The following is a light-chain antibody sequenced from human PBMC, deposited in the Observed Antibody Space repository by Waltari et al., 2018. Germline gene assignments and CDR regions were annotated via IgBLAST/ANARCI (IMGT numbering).Light chain of an antibody. V-gene: IGKV3-15*01. CDR1: QSVNSN. CDR2: GAS. J-gene: IGKJ4*01. Sequence: EKVMTQSPATLSVSPGERATLSCRASQSVNSNLAWYQQKPGQAPRLLISGASTRATGIPARFSGGGSGTEFTLTISSLQSEDFAVYYCQQYNNWPLTFGGGTKVEIK. CDR3: QQYNNWPLT.